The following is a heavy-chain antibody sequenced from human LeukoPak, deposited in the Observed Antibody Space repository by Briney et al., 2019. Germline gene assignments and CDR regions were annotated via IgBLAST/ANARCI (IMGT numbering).Heavy chain of an antibody. D-gene: IGHD3-22*01. J-gene: IGHJ4*02. CDR3: AKGTPYYYDSSGYLDFDY. V-gene: IGHV3-23*01. CDR2: ISGSGGST. Sequence: GGSLRLSCAASGFTFRSYAMSWVRQAPGKGLEWVSAISGSGGSTYYADSVKGRFTISRDNSKNTLYLQMNSLRAEDTAVYYCAKGTPYYYDSSGYLDFDYWGQGTLVTVSS. CDR1: GFTFRSYA.